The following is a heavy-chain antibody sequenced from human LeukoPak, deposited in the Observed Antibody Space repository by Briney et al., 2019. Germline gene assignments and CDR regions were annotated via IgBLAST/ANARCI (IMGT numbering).Heavy chain of an antibody. V-gene: IGHV4-39*07. CDR3: ARDRGVGATLPFY. J-gene: IGHJ4*02. Sequence: SETLSLTCTVSGGSISSSSYYWGWIRQPPGKGLEWIGSIYYSGSTYYNPSLKSRVTISVDTSKNQFSLKLTSVTAADTAVYYCARDRGVGATLPFYWGQGTLVTVSS. D-gene: IGHD1-26*01. CDR2: IYYSGST. CDR1: GGSISSSSYY.